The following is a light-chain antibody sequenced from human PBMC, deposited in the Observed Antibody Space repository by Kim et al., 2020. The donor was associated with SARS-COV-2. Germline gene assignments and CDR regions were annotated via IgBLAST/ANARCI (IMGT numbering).Light chain of an antibody. V-gene: IGLV1-40*01. Sequence: QRVTMSCTGNSSNLGAGYDVHWYQLLPGAAPKFLISNNRNRPSGVPDRFSASRSATSASLAISGLRAEDEAEYFCQSYDSSLTGAVFGTGTKVTVL. CDR3: QSYDSSLTGAV. CDR2: NNR. J-gene: IGLJ1*01. CDR1: SSNLGAGYD.